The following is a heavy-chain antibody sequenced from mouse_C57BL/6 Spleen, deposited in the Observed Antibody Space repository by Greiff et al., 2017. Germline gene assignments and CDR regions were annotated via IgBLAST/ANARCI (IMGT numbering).Heavy chain of an antibody. D-gene: IGHD2-4*01. V-gene: IGHV5-17*01. Sequence: DVHLVESGGGLVKPGGSLKLSCAASGFTFSDYGMHWVRQAPEKGLEWVAYISSGSSTIYYADTVKGRFTISRDNAKNTLFLQMTSLRSEDTAMYYCARECDYDAGYYAMDYWGQGTSVTVSS. CDR3: ARECDYDAGYYAMDY. CDR2: ISSGSSTI. CDR1: GFTFSDYG. J-gene: IGHJ4*01.